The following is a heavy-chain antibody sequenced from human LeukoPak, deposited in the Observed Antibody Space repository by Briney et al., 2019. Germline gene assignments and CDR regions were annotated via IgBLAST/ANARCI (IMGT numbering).Heavy chain of an antibody. CDR3: ARDPGGTGPYYFDY. J-gene: IGHJ4*02. V-gene: IGHV1-18*01. CDR2: IHTYNGHT. Sequence: GASVKVSCKVSGYTLTELSMHWVRQAPGQGLEWMGWIHTYNGHTNYAQKLQGRVTMTTDTSTSTAYMELRSLRSDDTAVYYCARDPGGTGPYYFDYWGQGTLVTVSS. CDR1: GYTLTELS. D-gene: IGHD1-1*01.